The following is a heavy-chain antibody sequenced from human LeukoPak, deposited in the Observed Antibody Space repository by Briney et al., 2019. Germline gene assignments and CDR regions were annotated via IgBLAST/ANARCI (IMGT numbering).Heavy chain of an antibody. CDR3: AKDRCPALRLAYYCYYGIDF. CDR1: GLTFDHYA. CDR2: ISGDGGST. Sequence: PGGSLRLSCAASGLTFDHYAMHWARQAPGKGLEWVSLISGDGGSTYYADSVKGRFTISRDNSKNSLYLQMNSLRTEDTALYYCAKDRCPALRLAYYCYYGIDFWGQGTTVTVSS. D-gene: IGHD2-15*01. V-gene: IGHV3-43*02. J-gene: IGHJ6*02.